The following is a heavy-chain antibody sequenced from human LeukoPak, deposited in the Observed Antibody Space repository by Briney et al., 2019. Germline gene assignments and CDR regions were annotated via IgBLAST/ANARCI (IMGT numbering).Heavy chain of an antibody. D-gene: IGHD5-18*01. Sequence: SVKVSCKASGYTFTSSGISWVRQAPGQGLEWLGWISAYNGNTNYAQKLQGRVTMTTDTSTSTAYMELRSLRSDDTAVYYCARDSLQLWLLGNFDYWGQGTLVTVSS. CDR3: ARDSLQLWLLGNFDY. CDR1: GYTFTSSG. V-gene: IGHV1-18*01. J-gene: IGHJ4*02. CDR2: ISAYNGNT.